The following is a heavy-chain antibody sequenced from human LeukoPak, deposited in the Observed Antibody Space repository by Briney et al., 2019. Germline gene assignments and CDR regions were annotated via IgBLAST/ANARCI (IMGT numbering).Heavy chain of an antibody. D-gene: IGHD5-18*01. CDR2: IIPIFGTS. V-gene: IGHV1-69*13. J-gene: IGHJ4*02. CDR1: GGTFSSYA. CDR3: AFEGYNYGYN. Sequence: ASVTVSCKASGGTFSSYAINWVRQAPGQGLEWMGGIIPIFGTSNYAHKFQGRVTITADESTSTVYMELSSLRSDDTAIYYCAFEGYNYGYNWGQGTLVTVSS.